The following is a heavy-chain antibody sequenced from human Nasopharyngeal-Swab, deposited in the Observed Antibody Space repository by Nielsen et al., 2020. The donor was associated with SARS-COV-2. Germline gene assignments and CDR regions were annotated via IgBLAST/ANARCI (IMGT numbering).Heavy chain of an antibody. CDR3: AAGADYYYYYMDV. Sequence: SVKVSCKASGGTFSGYAISWVRQAPGQGLEWMGRIIPILGIANYAQKFQGRVTITADKSTSTAYMELSSLRSEDTAVYYCAAGADYYYYYMDVWGKGTTVTVSS. CDR1: GGTFSGYA. V-gene: IGHV1-69*04. J-gene: IGHJ6*03. CDR2: IIPILGIA. D-gene: IGHD1-26*01.